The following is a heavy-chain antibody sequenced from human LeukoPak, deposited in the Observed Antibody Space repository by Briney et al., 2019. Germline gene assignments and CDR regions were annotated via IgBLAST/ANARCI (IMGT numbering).Heavy chain of an antibody. CDR2: ISSNGGST. V-gene: IGHV3-64*01. Sequence: GGSLRLSCAASGFTFSSYEMNWVRQAPGKGLEYVSAISSNGGSTYYANSVKGRFTISRDNSKNTLYLQMGSLRAEDMAVYYCARDGGYSGYDYHYYYYMDVWGKGTTVTVSS. J-gene: IGHJ6*03. CDR3: ARDGGYSGYDYHYYYYMDV. CDR1: GFTFSSYE. D-gene: IGHD5-12*01.